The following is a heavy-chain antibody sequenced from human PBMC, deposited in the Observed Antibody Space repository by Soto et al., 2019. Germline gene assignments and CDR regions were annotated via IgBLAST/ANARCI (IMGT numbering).Heavy chain of an antibody. D-gene: IGHD2-2*03. J-gene: IGHJ6*02. CDR2: IYYSGST. Sequence: SSETLSLTCTVSGGSISSGGYYWSWIRQHPGKGLEWIGYIYYSGSTYYNPSLKSRVTISVDTSKNQFSLKLSSVTAADTAVYYCARSGIGLYGMDVWGQGTTVTVSS. CDR1: GGSISSGGYY. V-gene: IGHV4-31*03. CDR3: ARSGIGLYGMDV.